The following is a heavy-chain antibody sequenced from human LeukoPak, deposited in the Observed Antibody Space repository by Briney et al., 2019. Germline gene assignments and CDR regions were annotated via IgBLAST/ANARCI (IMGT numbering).Heavy chain of an antibody. J-gene: IGHJ4*02. V-gene: IGHV3-23*01. D-gene: IGHD3-16*02. Sequence: PGGSLRLSCAASGFTFSSYAMSWVRQAPGKGLEWVSAISGSGGSTYYADSVKGRFTISRDNSKNTLYLQMNSLRAEDTAVYYCARGPYDYVWGSYRYIDIERIYFDYWGQGTLVTVSS. CDR3: ARGPYDYVWGSYRYIDIERIYFDY. CDR2: ISGSGGST. CDR1: GFTFSSYA.